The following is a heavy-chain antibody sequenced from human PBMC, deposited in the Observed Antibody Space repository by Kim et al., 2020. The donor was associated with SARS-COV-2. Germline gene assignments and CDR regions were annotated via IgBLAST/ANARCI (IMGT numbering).Heavy chain of an antibody. D-gene: IGHD5-12*01. J-gene: IGHJ6*02. V-gene: IGHV3-30*01. CDR3: ARGGDGYNYYYYGMDV. Sequence: SVKGRFTISRDNSKNTLYLQMNSLRAEDTAVYYCARGGDGYNYYYYGMDVWGQGTTVTVSS.